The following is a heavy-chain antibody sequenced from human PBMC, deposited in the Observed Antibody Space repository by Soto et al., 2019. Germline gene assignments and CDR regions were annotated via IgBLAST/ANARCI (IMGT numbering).Heavy chain of an antibody. CDR2: IWHDGSKK. J-gene: IGHJ4*02. Sequence: GGSLRLSCGASGFTLSSYGMHWVRQAPGKGLEWVAVIWHDGSKKYYADSVKGRFTISRDNSENTLDLQMNNLRAEDTAVYYCARDRGSDDPIDYWGQGTLVTVSS. D-gene: IGHD2-21*01. V-gene: IGHV3-33*01. CDR3: ARDRGSDDPIDY. CDR1: GFTLSSYG.